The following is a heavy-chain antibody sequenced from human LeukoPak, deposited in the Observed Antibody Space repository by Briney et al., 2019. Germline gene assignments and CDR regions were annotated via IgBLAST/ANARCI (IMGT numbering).Heavy chain of an antibody. J-gene: IGHJ6*03. CDR1: GGSISSYY. CDR3: AREAYYYDSSGYYPGIYYYYMDV. Sequence: PSETLSLTCTVSGGSISSYYWSWIRQPPGKGLEWIGYIYYSGSTNYNPSLKSRVTISVDTSKNQFSLKLSSVTAADTAVYYCAREAYYYDSSGYYPGIYYYYMDVWGKGTTVTVSS. V-gene: IGHV4-59*01. CDR2: IYYSGST. D-gene: IGHD3-22*01.